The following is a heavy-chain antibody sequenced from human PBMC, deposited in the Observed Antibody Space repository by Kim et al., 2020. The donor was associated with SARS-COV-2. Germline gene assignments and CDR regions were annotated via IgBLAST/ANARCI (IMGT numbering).Heavy chain of an antibody. J-gene: IGHJ4*02. Sequence: AQTFQGRITITEGESTGTAYMELSSLRSEDTAVYYCASGYSSSWYHYFDYWGQGTLVTVSS. D-gene: IGHD6-13*01. V-gene: IGHV1-69*01. CDR3: ASGYSSSWYHYFDY.